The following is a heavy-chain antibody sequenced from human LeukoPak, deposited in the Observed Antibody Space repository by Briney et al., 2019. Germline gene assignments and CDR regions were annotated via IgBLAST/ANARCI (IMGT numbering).Heavy chain of an antibody. Sequence: SETLSLTCTVSGGSISSYYWSWIRQPPGKGLEWIGYVYYSGSTNYNPSLKSRVTISVDTSKNQFSPKLSSVTAADTAVYYCARATGYSSSWYVSWFDPWGQGTLVTVSS. D-gene: IGHD6-13*01. V-gene: IGHV4-59*01. CDR3: ARATGYSSSWYVSWFDP. CDR1: GGSISSYY. J-gene: IGHJ5*02. CDR2: VYYSGST.